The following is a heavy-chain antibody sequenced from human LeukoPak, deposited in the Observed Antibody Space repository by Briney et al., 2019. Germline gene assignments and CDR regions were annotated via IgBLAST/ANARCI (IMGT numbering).Heavy chain of an antibody. V-gene: IGHV1-69*13. J-gene: IGHJ5*02. Sequence: GASVKVSCKASGGTFSSYAISWVRQAPGQGLEWMGGIIPIFGTANYAQKFQGRVTITADESTSTAYMELSSPRSEDTAVYYCARGSSWYNWFDPWGQGTLVTVSS. CDR2: IIPIFGTA. CDR3: ARGSSWYNWFDP. CDR1: GGTFSSYA. D-gene: IGHD6-13*01.